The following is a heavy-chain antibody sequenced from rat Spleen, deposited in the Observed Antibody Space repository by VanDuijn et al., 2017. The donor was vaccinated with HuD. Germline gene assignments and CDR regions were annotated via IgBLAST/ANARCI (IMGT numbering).Heavy chain of an antibody. V-gene: IGHV2-45*01. CDR1: GFSLTRYN. Sequence: QVQLMESGPGLVQPSETLSLTCTVSGFSLTRYNVHWVRQPPGKGLEWMGIMWSGGSTDYNSALKSRLSISRDTSKNQVFLKMNSLQSEDTTPYYCARDGGMYPYGVMDAWGQGASVTVSS. D-gene: IGHD1-7*01. CDR2: MWSGGST. J-gene: IGHJ4*01. CDR3: ARDGGMYPYGVMDA.